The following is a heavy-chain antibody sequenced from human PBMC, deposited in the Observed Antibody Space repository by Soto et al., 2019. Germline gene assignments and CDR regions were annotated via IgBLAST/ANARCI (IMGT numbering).Heavy chain of an antibody. CDR3: GRAIAVRRYYYYYYRDV. CDR1: SGSISSSNW. D-gene: IGHD2-21*01. CDR2: IYHSGST. V-gene: IGHV4-4*02. Sequence: SETLSLTCAVSSGSISSSNWWSWVRQPPGKGLEWIGEIYHSGSTNYHPSLKSRVTISVDKSKNQFSLKLSSVTAADTAVYYCGRAIAVRRYYYYYYRDVWGKGTTVTVSS. J-gene: IGHJ6*03.